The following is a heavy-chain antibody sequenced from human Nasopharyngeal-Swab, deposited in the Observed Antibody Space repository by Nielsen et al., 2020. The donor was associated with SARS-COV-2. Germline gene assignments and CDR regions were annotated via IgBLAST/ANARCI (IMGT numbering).Heavy chain of an antibody. D-gene: IGHD6-19*01. CDR1: GFTFSNAW. V-gene: IGHV3-15*07. CDR2: IKSKTDGGTT. J-gene: IGHJ4*02. CDR3: AKEQGTGWQHHFDY. Sequence: GESLKISCAASGFTFSNAWMNWVRQAPGKGLEWVGRIKSKTDGGTTDYAAPVKGRFTISRDDSKNTLYLQMNSLRAEDTAVYYCAKEQGTGWQHHFDYWGQGTLVTVSS.